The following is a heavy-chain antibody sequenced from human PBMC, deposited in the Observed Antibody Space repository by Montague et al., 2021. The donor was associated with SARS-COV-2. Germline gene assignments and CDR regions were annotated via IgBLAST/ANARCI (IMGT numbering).Heavy chain of an antibody. J-gene: IGHJ6*02. D-gene: IGHD2-15*01. CDR3: ARDDIVLQGVTKGMDV. V-gene: IGHV4-39*07. CDR2: MYYSGST. CDR1: GGSISSRIYY. Sequence: SETLSLTCTVSGGSISSRIYYWGWIREPPGKGLEWIGDMYYSGSTYYNPSIKSRVTISIDTSKNQLSLKLSSVTAADTAVYYCARDDIVLQGVTKGMDVWGQGTTVTVSS.